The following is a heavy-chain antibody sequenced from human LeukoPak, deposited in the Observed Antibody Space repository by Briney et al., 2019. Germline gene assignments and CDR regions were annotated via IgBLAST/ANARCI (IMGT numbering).Heavy chain of an antibody. CDR2: SKRYGISP. Sequence: GGSLRLSCATSGFTFSSDWMHWVRQAPGKGLEWVSRSKRYGISPSYADSVKDRFPISCDNAKKSLYLQINSLRAEDTVVYFCARDFYWSIGSW. V-gene: IGHV3-74*01. CDR3: ARDFYWSIGS. J-gene: IGHJ5*01. D-gene: IGHD3-9*01. CDR1: GFTFSSDW.